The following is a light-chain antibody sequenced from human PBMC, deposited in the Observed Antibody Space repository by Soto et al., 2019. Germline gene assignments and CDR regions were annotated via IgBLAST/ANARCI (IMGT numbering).Light chain of an antibody. CDR1: QTLSNSF. CDR3: QQYNDGFSIT. CDR2: DTS. Sequence: GLKKSPGTLALCAGERGTLQYRAIQTLSNSFIAWYQQKPGQAPRLLIYDTSSRATGVPDRYSASGSGTDFTLTISRLEPEDFGVYYCQQYNDGFSITFGQGTRLEVK. V-gene: IGKV3-20*01. J-gene: IGKJ5*01.